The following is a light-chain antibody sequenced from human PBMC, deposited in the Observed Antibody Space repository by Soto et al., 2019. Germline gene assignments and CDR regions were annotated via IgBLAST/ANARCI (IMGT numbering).Light chain of an antibody. Sequence: QSALTQPASVSGSPGQSITISCTGTSSDVGGYNYVSWYQQHPGKAPKLTIYDVSNRPSGVSNRFSGSKSGNTASLTISGLQAXXXAXXYCSSYTSSSTLRVFGGGTKLTVL. CDR1: SSDVGGYNY. CDR2: DVS. CDR3: SSYTSSSTLRV. V-gene: IGLV2-14*01. J-gene: IGLJ2*01.